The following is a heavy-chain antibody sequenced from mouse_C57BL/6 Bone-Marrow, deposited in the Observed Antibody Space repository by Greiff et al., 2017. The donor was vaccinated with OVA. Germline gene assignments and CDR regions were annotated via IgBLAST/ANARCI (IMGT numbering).Heavy chain of an antibody. Sequence: VHLVESGPGLVAPSQSLSITCTVSGFSLTSYGVHWVRQPPGKGLEWLVVIWSDGSTTYNSALKSRLSISKDNSKSQVFLKMNSLQTDDTAMYYCARGGYYGSSPYAMDYWGQGTSVTVSS. CDR1: GFSLTSYG. CDR2: IWSDGST. J-gene: IGHJ4*01. V-gene: IGHV2-6*03. D-gene: IGHD1-1*01. CDR3: ARGGYYGSSPYAMDY.